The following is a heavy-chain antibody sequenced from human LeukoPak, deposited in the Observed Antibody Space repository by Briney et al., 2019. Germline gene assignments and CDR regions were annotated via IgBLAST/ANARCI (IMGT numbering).Heavy chain of an antibody. CDR1: GFTFSSYS. D-gene: IGHD6-19*01. CDR3: SGGGSGWYSNY. CDR2: ISSSSSTI. J-gene: IGHJ4*02. V-gene: IGHV3-48*04. Sequence: GGSLRLSCAASGFTFSSYSMNWVRQAPGKGLEWVSYISSSSSTIYYADSVKGRFTISRDNAKNSLYLQMNSLRAEDTAVYYCSGGGSGWYSNYWGQGTLVTVSS.